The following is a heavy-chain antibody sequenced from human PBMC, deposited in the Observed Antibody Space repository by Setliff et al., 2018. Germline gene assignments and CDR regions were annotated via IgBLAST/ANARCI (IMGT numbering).Heavy chain of an antibody. Sequence: SVKVSCKASGGTFNSNAISWVRQAPGQGLEWMGGIMPIFGSTSHAQKFQGRVTMTRDTSTSTVYMEMSSLRSEDTAVYYCVRSQQLSGWWFDPWGQGTLVTVSS. CDR1: GGTFNSNA. CDR3: VRSQQLSGWWFDP. J-gene: IGHJ5*02. D-gene: IGHD6-13*01. CDR2: IMPIFGST. V-gene: IGHV1-69*05.